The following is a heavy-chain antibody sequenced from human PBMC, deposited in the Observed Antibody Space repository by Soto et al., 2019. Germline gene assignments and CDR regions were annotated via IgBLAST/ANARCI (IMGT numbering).Heavy chain of an antibody. Sequence: GASVKVSCKASGYTFTSYGISWVRQAPGQGLEWMGWISAYNGNTNYAQKLQGRVTMTTDTSTSTAYMELRSLRSDDTAVYYCARGQQLVPGYYYYGMDVWGQGTTVTVSS. D-gene: IGHD6-13*01. V-gene: IGHV1-18*01. CDR1: GYTFTSYG. CDR3: ARGQQLVPGYYYYGMDV. CDR2: ISAYNGNT. J-gene: IGHJ6*02.